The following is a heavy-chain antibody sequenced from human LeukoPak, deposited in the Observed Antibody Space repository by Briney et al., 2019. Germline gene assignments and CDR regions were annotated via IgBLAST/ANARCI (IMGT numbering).Heavy chain of an antibody. CDR3: AREPVAGRVFFDY. Sequence: SQTLSLTCAISGDSVSSNSVRNWIRQSPSRGLEWLGRTYYRSTWYNDYAVSVKSRITINPDTSKNQFSLQLNSVTPEDTAVYYCAREPVAGRVFFDYWGQGTLVTVSS. CDR2: TYYRSTWYN. D-gene: IGHD6-19*01. CDR1: GDSVSSNSV. J-gene: IGHJ4*02. V-gene: IGHV6-1*01.